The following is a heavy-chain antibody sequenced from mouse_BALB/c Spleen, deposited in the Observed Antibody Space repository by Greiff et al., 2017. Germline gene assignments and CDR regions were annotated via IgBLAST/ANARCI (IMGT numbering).Heavy chain of an antibody. CDR1: GFTFSSYG. D-gene: IGHD2-14*01. V-gene: IGHV5-6*01. J-gene: IGHJ3*01. CDR2: ISSGGSYT. CDR3: ARQGYRDAENPASSAWFAY. Sequence: EVKLVESGGDLVKPGGSLKLSCAASGFTFSSYGMSWVRQTPDKRLEWVATISSGGSYTYYPDSVKGRFTISRDNAKNTLYLQMSSLKSEDTAMFSCARQGYRDAENPASSAWFAYWAQGTLVTVSA.